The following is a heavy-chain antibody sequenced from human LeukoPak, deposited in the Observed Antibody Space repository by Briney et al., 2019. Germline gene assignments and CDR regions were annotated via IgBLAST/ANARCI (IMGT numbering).Heavy chain of an antibody. Sequence: SETLSLTCTVSGGSISSGDYYWSWIRQPPGKGLEWIGYIYYSGSPYSNPSLKSRLTISVDTSKSQFSLKLSSVTAADTAVYYCARVLVDCSGGSCYYFDYWGQGTLVTVSS. J-gene: IGHJ4*02. D-gene: IGHD2-15*01. CDR3: ARVLVDCSGGSCYYFDY. CDR1: GGSISSGDYY. V-gene: IGHV4-30-4*01. CDR2: IYYSGSP.